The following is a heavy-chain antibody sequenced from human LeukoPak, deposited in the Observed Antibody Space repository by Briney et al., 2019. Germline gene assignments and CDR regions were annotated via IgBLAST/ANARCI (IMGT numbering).Heavy chain of an antibody. CDR2: ISSSGSYI. J-gene: IGHJ3*02. CDR1: GFSFSSYA. Sequence: GGSLRLSCAASGFSFSSYAFNWVRRAPGKGLEWVLSISSSGSYIYYADSVKGRFTISRDNAKDSLYLQMNSLRAEDTAMYYCARAPMSYDSSGFGGAFDIWGQGTMVTVSS. D-gene: IGHD3-22*01. CDR3: ARAPMSYDSSGFGGAFDI. V-gene: IGHV3-21*06.